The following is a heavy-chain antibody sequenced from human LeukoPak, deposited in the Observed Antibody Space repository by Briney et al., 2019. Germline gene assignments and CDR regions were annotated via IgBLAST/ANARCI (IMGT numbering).Heavy chain of an antibody. CDR2: IYHSGST. D-gene: IGHD3-9*01. J-gene: IGHJ5*02. CDR1: GGSFSGYY. Sequence: PSETLSLTCAVYGGSFSGYYWSWIRQPPGKGLEWIGSIYHSGSTYYNPSLKSRVTISVDTSKNQFSLKLSSVTAADTAVYYCARGVLRYFDWLPDPPNWFDPWGQGTLVTVSS. V-gene: IGHV4-34*01. CDR3: ARGVLRYFDWLPDPPNWFDP.